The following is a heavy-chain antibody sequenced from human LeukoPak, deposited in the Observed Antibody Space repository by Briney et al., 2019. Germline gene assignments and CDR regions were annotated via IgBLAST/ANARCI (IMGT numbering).Heavy chain of an antibody. CDR1: GGSISSYY. V-gene: IGHV4-4*07. D-gene: IGHD3-22*01. CDR3: ARVTYYYDSSGYYFLGSGDAFDI. Sequence: PSETLSLTCTVSGGSISSYYWSWIRQPAGRGLEWIGHIYSTGTTNYNPSLKSRVTMSVDTSKDQFSLKLTAVTAADTAVYYCARVTYYYDSSGYYFLGSGDAFDIWGQGTMVTVSS. CDR2: IYSTGTT. J-gene: IGHJ3*02.